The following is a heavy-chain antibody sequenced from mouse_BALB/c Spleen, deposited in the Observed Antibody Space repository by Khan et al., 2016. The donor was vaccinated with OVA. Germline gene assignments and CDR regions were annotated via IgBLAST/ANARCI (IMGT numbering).Heavy chain of an antibody. CDR2: ISYSGST. V-gene: IGHV3-2*02. Sequence: EVQLQESGPGLVKPSHSLSLTCTATGHSITSDYAWNWIRQFPGNKLECMGYISYSGSTTYNPSLKSRTSITRDTSKNQFFLQLNSVTTEDTATYYWARRVTYGGQGTLVTVSA. J-gene: IGHJ3*01. CDR3: ARRVTY. CDR1: GHSITSDYA. D-gene: IGHD2-2*01.